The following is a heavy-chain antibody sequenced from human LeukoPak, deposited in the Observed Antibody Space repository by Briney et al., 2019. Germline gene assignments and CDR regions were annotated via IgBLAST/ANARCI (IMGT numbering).Heavy chain of an antibody. V-gene: IGHV3-30*02. Sequence: PGGSLRLPCAASGFTFSSYGMHWVRQAPGKGLEWVAFIRYDGSNKYYADSVKGRFTISRDNSKNTLYLQMNSLRAEDTAVYYCAKTSPKGGGSWLSDYWGQGTLVTVSS. D-gene: IGHD6-13*01. CDR2: IRYDGSNK. CDR1: GFTFSSYG. J-gene: IGHJ4*02. CDR3: AKTSPKGGGSWLSDY.